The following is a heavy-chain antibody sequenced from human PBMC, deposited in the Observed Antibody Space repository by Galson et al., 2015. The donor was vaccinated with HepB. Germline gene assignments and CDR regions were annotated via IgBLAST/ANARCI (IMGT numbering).Heavy chain of an antibody. D-gene: IGHD4-23*01. J-gene: IGHJ4*02. CDR3: ARETTVVTPFDY. Sequence: SVKVSCKASGYTFTGYYMHWVRQAPGQGLEWMGWINPNSGGTNYAQKFQGRVTMTRDTSISTAYMELSRLRSGDTAVYYCARETTVVTPFDYWGQGTLVTVSS. CDR2: INPNSGGT. V-gene: IGHV1-2*02. CDR1: GYTFTGYY.